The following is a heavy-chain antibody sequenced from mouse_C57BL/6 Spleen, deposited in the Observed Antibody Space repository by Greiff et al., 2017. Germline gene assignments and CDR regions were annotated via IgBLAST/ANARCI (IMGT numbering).Heavy chain of an antibody. D-gene: IGHD1-1*01. CDR1: GYAFSSSW. V-gene: IGHV1-82*01. CDR3: ARRGYYYGRSYFDY. Sequence: QVQLQQSGPELVKPGASVKISCKASGYAFSSSWMNWVKQRPGKGLEWIGRIYPGDGDTNYNGKFKGKATLTADKSSSTAYMQLSSLTSEDSAVYVCARRGYYYGRSYFDYWGQGTTLTVSS. CDR2: IYPGDGDT. J-gene: IGHJ2*01.